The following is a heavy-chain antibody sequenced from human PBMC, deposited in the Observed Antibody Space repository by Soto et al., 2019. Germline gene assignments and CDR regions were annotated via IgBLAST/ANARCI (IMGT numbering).Heavy chain of an antibody. J-gene: IGHJ4*02. CDR1: GYTLTELS. Sequence: SVKVSFKVSGYTLTELSMHWVRQAPGKGLEWMGGFDPEDGETIYAQKFQGRVTMTEDTSTDTAYMELSSLRSEDTAVYYCATADRITIFGVVIRYHYFDYWGQGTLVTVSS. CDR3: ATADRITIFGVVIRYHYFDY. CDR2: FDPEDGET. D-gene: IGHD3-3*01. V-gene: IGHV1-24*01.